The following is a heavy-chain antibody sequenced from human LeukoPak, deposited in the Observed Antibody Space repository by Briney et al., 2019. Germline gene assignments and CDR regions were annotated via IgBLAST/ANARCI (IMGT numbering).Heavy chain of an antibody. J-gene: IGHJ6*03. CDR3: ARFRIAVADAYYYYYMDV. Sequence: SETLSLTCTVSGGSISSSSYYWGWIRQPPGKGLEWIGSIYYSGSTYYNPSLKSRVTISVDTSKNQFSLKLSSVTAADTAVYYCARFRIAVADAYYYYYMDVWGKGTTVTVSS. CDR2: IYYSGST. V-gene: IGHV4-39*01. CDR1: GGSISSSSYY. D-gene: IGHD6-19*01.